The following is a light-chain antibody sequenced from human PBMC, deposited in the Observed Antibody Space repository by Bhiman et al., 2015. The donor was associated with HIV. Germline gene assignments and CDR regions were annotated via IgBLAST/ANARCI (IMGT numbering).Light chain of an antibody. V-gene: IGLV3-1*01. CDR2: QDT. Sequence: SYELTQPPSVSVSPGQTASVTCSGDKLGDKYASWYQQKPGQSPVLVIYQDTKRPSGIPERFSGSNSGHTATLTISGTQPMDEGDYYCQAWDRDSYAYVFGPGTKVTVL. CDR1: KLGDKY. J-gene: IGLJ1*01. CDR3: QAWDRDSYAYV.